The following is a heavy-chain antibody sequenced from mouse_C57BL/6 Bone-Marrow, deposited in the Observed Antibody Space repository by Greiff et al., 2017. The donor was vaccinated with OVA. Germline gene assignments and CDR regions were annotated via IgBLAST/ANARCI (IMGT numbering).Heavy chain of an antibody. V-gene: IGHV5-9*01. D-gene: IGHD2-5*01. CDR2: ISGGGGNT. CDR3: ARHGSNPRWYFDV. J-gene: IGHJ1*03. CDR1: GFTFSSYT. Sequence: DVMLVESGGGLVKPGGSLKLSCAASGFTFSSYTMSWVRQTPEKRLEWVATISGGGGNTYYPDSVKGRFTISRDNAKNTLYLQMSSLRSEDTALYYCARHGSNPRWYFDVWGTGTTVTVSS.